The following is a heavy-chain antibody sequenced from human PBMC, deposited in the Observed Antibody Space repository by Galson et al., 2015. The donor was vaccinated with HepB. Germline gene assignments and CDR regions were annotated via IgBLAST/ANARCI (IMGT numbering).Heavy chain of an antibody. CDR3: ARGGSENDSFYYSDY. CDR2: INPRGFST. V-gene: IGHV1-46*04. Sequence: SVKVSCKASGYTFTNYYLHWVRQAPGQGLEWMGIINPRGFSTNYAQNLQGRVTMTRDTSTSTVYMELRSLRSEDTAVYYCARGGSENDSFYYSDYWGQGTLVTVSS. CDR1: GYTFTNYY. D-gene: IGHD1-1*01. J-gene: IGHJ4*02.